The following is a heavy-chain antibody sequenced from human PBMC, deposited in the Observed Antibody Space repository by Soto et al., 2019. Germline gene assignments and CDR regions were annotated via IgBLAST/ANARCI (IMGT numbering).Heavy chain of an antibody. J-gene: IGHJ3*02. CDR1: GGSISSYY. Sequence: PSETLSLTCTVSGGSISSYYWSWIRQPPGKGLEWIGYIYYSGSTNYNPSLKSRVTISVDTSKNQSSLKLSSVTAADTAVYYCARGDLTYYYGSGSYENAFDIWGQGTMVTVSS. CDR2: IYYSGST. D-gene: IGHD3-10*01. CDR3: ARGDLTYYYGSGSYENAFDI. V-gene: IGHV4-59*01.